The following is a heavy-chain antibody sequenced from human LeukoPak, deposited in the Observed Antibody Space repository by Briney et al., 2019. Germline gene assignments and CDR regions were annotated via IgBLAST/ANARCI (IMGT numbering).Heavy chain of an antibody. D-gene: IGHD3-16*02. CDR1: GFTVNTKY. CDR3: AREGVYSPDPSSYHRRAFDV. V-gene: IGHV3-53*01. J-gene: IGHJ3*01. Sequence: GGSLRLSCAASGFTVNTKYMNWVRQAPGKGLEWVSVMYSAGSTLYADSVKGRFTISRDNSKNTLYLQMNSLRAEDTAVYYCAREGVYSPDPSSYHRRAFDVWGKGTLVIVSS. CDR2: MYSAGST.